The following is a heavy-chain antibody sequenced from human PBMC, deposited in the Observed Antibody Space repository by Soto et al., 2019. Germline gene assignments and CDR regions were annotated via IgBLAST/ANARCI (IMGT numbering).Heavy chain of an antibody. J-gene: IGHJ4*02. V-gene: IGHV1-69*01. CDR1: GGTFSSYA. CDR2: IIPIFGTA. CDR3: ASPAAMNWAWNY. Sequence: QVQLVQSGAEVQKPGSSVKVSCKASGGTFSSYAISWVRQAPGQGLEWMGGIIPIFGTANYAQKFQGRVTITADESTSTAYTELSSLRSEDTAVYYCASPAAMNWAWNYWGQGTLVTVSS. D-gene: IGHD2-2*01.